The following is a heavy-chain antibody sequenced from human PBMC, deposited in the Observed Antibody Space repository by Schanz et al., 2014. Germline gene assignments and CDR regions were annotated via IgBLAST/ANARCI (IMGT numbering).Heavy chain of an antibody. D-gene: IGHD1-26*01. CDR1: GFSFVDAW. CDR3: AKEVGATLFHWFDP. CDR2: ISGSGGST. V-gene: IGHV3-23*04. Sequence: EVQVVESGGGLVQPGGSLRLSCAASGFSFVDAWMSWVRQAPGKGLEWVSAISGSGGSTYYADSVKGRFTISRDNSKNTLYLQLNSLRAEDTAVYYCAKEVGATLFHWFDPWGQGTLVTVSS. J-gene: IGHJ5*02.